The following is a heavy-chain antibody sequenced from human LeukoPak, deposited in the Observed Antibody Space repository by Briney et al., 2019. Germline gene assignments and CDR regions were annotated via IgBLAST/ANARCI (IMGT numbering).Heavy chain of an antibody. V-gene: IGHV3-48*01. D-gene: IGHD3-16*01. CDR2: ISSSSSSI. CDR1: GFIFSNYN. J-gene: IGHJ4*02. CDR3: ATEHWGPNS. Sequence: GGSLRLSCAASGFIFSNYNMNWVRQAPGKGLEWVSNISSSSSSIFYADSVKGRFTISRDNAKNSVYLQMNSLRAEDTAVYYCATEHWGPNSWGQGTLVTVSS.